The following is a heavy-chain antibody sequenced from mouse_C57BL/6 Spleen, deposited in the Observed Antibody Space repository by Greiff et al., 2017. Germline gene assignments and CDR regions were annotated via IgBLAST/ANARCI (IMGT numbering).Heavy chain of an antibody. J-gene: IGHJ1*03. V-gene: IGHV1-39*01. CDR3: ARNYGNTGYFDV. Sequence: EVHLVESGPELVKPGASVKISCKASGYSFTDYNMNWVKQSNGKSLEWIGVINPNYGTTGYNQKFKGKATLTVDQSSSTAYMQRNSLTSEDSAVYYCARNYGNTGYFDVWGTGTTVTVSS. CDR1: GYSFTDYN. D-gene: IGHD2-1*01. CDR2: INPNYGTT.